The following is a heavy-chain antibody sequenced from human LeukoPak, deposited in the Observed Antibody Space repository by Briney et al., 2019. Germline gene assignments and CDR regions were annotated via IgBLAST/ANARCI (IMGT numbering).Heavy chain of an antibody. Sequence: GGPLRLSCTASGFTFSSYWMNWVRQVPGKELEWVAIIKSDGTEEHYLDSVKGRFTISRDNANNLLFLQMNNLRAEDTAVYYCAGGGGYLIDYWGQGTLVTVSS. V-gene: IGHV3-7*01. J-gene: IGHJ4*02. D-gene: IGHD3-22*01. CDR1: GFTFSSYW. CDR2: IKSDGTEE. CDR3: AGGGGYLIDY.